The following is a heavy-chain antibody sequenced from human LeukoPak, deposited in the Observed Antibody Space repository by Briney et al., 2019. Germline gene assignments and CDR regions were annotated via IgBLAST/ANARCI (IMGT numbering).Heavy chain of an antibody. J-gene: IGHJ4*02. D-gene: IGHD3-9*01. CDR1: GFTFSSYA. Sequence: PGGSLRLSCAASGFTFSSYAMSWVRQAPGKGLEWVSAISGSGGSTYYADSVKGRFTISRDNSKNTLYLQMSSLRAEDTAVYYCATKRDILTGYLPFDYWGQGTLVTVSS. CDR2: ISGSGGST. V-gene: IGHV3-23*01. CDR3: ATKRDILTGYLPFDY.